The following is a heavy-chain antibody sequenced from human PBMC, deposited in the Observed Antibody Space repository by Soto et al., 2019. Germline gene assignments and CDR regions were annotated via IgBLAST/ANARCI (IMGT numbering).Heavy chain of an antibody. J-gene: IGHJ4*02. V-gene: IGHV3-23*01. D-gene: IGHD6-13*01. CDR2: ISSSGGST. CDR3: AKVTAGSRSWYRRYFDY. Sequence: GGSLRLSCAASGFTFSSYAMSWVRQAPGKXLEWVSAISSSGGSTYYADSVKGRFTISRDNSKNTLYLQMNSLRAEDTAVYYCAKVTAGSRSWYRRYFDYWGQGTLVTV. CDR1: GFTFSSYA.